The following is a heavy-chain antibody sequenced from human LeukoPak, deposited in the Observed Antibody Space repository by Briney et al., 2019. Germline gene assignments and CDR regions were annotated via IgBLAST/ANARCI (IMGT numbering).Heavy chain of an antibody. J-gene: IGHJ4*02. V-gene: IGHV4-39*01. CDR1: GGSISSSSYY. D-gene: IGHD3-3*01. CDR2: IYYSGST. Sequence: SETLSLTCTVSGGSISSSSYYWGWIRQPPGKGLEWIGSIYYSGSTYYNPSLKSRVTISIDTSKNQFSLKLSSVAAADTAVYYCARLGAGPTYYDFWSGYSSFYFDYWGQGTLVTVSS. CDR3: ARLGAGPTYYDFWSGYSSFYFDY.